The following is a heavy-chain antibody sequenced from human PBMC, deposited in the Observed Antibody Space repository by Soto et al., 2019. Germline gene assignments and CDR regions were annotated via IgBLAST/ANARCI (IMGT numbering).Heavy chain of an antibody. V-gene: IGHV3-23*01. Sequence: GESLKISCAAAGLTFSSHAMSWVRQAPGKGLEWVSAITGSGGSTYYADSVKGRFTISRDNSKNTLYLQMNSLRAEDTAIYYCAKSPGPYSTGWYEVDYWGQGTLVTVSS. CDR1: GLTFSSHA. J-gene: IGHJ4*02. CDR2: ITGSGGST. D-gene: IGHD6-19*01. CDR3: AKSPGPYSTGWYEVDY.